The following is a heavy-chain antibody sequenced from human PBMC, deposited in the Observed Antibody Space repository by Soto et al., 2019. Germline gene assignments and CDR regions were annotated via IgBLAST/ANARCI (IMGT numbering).Heavy chain of an antibody. CDR3: AGQWSAGYGAFDP. Sequence: QLQESGPGLVKPSGTLSLTCAVSGGSVNNDKWWSWVRQPPGKGLEWIGEIHSSGITNYNPSLKSRASIFVDKFKNQFSVKLTSVTAADTAVYFCAGQWSAGYGAFDPWGQGTLVTVSS. J-gene: IGHJ5*02. D-gene: IGHD3-9*01. CDR1: GGSVNNDKW. CDR2: IHSSGIT. V-gene: IGHV4-4*02.